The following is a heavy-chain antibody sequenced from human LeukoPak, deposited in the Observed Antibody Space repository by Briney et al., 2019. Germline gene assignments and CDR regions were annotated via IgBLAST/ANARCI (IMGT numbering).Heavy chain of an antibody. CDR3: ARDRGATTYGNYYYYYGMDV. J-gene: IGHJ6*02. Sequence: EPSETLSLTCTVSGGSISSYYWSWIRQPPGKGLEWIGYIYYSGSTNYNPSLKSRVTISVDTSKNQFSLKLSSVTAADTAVYYCARDRGATTYGNYYYYYGMDVWGQGTTVTVSS. V-gene: IGHV4-59*12. D-gene: IGHD4-17*01. CDR1: GGSISSYY. CDR2: IYYSGST.